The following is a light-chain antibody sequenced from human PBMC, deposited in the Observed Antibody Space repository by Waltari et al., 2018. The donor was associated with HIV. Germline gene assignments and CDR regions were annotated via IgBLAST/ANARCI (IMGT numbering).Light chain of an antibody. Sequence: EIVLTQSPATLSLSPGERAPLSCRASQSVSSYLAWYQKKPGQAPRLLIYDASNRATGIPARFSGSGSGTDFTLTISSLEPEDFAVYYCQQRSNWPPFTFGPGTKVDIK. CDR3: QQRSNWPPFT. V-gene: IGKV3-11*01. CDR1: QSVSSY. J-gene: IGKJ3*01. CDR2: DAS.